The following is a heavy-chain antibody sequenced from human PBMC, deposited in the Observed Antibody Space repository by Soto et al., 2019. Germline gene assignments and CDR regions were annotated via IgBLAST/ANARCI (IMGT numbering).Heavy chain of an antibody. CDR2: IYYSGST. CDR1: GGSISSYY. Sequence: SETLSLTCTVSGGSISSYYWSWIRQPPGKGLEWIGYIYYSGSTNYNPSLKSRVTISVDTSKNQFSLKLSSVTAADTAVYYCARDGQDYGAFDYWGQGTLVTVSS. CDR3: ARDGQDYGAFDY. V-gene: IGHV4-59*01. J-gene: IGHJ4*02. D-gene: IGHD4-17*01.